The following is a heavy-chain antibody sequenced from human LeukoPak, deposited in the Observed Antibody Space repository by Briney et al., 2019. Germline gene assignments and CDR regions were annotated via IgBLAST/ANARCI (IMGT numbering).Heavy chain of an antibody. J-gene: IGHJ2*01. D-gene: IGHD2-15*01. CDR3: ARASPYCSGGSCFPSYFDL. CDR2: INPSGGST. V-gene: IGHV1-46*01. Sequence: ASVKVSCKASGYTFTSYYMHWVRQAPGQGLEWMGIINPSGGSTGYAQKFQGRVTMTRDTSTSTVYMELSSLRSEDTAVYYCARASPYCSGGSCFPSYFDLWGRGTLVTVSS. CDR1: GYTFTSYY.